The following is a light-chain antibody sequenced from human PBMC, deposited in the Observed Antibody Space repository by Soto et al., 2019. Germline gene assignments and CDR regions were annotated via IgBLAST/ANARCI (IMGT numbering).Light chain of an antibody. CDR3: QQANSFPST. Sequence: DIQMTQSPSTLSASVGDRVTITCRASQSISSWLAWYQQKPGKAPKLLIYKASSLESGVPSRFSGSGSGTDFTLTISSLQPEDFATYYCQQANSFPSTFGQGTRLEIK. V-gene: IGKV1-5*03. J-gene: IGKJ5*01. CDR2: KAS. CDR1: QSISSW.